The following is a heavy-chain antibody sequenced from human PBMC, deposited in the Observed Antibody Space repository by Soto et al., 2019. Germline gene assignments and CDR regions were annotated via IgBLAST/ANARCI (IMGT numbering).Heavy chain of an antibody. J-gene: IGHJ4*02. V-gene: IGHV3-30*04. D-gene: IGHD1-7*01. Sequence: GGSLRLSCEASGFAFNIYAMHWVRQAPGMGLEWLAVISHDGTNRYYADSVKGRVTISRDNSKSTVFVQMNSLRAEDTAVYYCAKDAYNWNLAGFDYWGQGTLVTVSS. CDR2: ISHDGTNR. CDR1: GFAFNIYA. CDR3: AKDAYNWNLAGFDY.